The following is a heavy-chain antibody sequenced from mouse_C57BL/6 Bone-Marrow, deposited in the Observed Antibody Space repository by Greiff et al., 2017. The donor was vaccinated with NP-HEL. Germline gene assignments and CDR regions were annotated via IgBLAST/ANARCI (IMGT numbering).Heavy chain of an antibody. Sequence: QAQLQQPGAELVKPGASVKMSCKASGYTFTSYWITWVKQRPGQGLEWIGDIYPGSGSTNYNEKFKSKATLTVDTSSSTAYMQLSSLTSEDSAVYYCAREGIYYGAYYFDYWGQGTTLTVSS. CDR1: GYTFTSYW. CDR3: AREGIYYGAYYFDY. V-gene: IGHV1-55*01. CDR2: IYPGSGST. D-gene: IGHD1-1*01. J-gene: IGHJ2*01.